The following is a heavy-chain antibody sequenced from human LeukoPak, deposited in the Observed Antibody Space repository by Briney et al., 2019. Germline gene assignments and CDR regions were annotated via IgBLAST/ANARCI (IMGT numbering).Heavy chain of an antibody. J-gene: IGHJ6*02. CDR3: ARQRGHSSSWYLGLMDV. CDR2: IYYSGST. D-gene: IGHD6-13*01. Sequence: SETLSLTCTVSGGSISPYYWSWIRQPPGKGLEWIGYIYYSGSTNYNPSLKSRVTISVDTSKNQFSLKLSSVTAADTAVYYCARQRGHSSSWYLGLMDVWGQGTTVTVSS. V-gene: IGHV4-59*08. CDR1: GGSISPYY.